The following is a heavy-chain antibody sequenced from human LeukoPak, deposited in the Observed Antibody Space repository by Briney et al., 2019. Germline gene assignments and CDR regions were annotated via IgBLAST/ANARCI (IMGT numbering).Heavy chain of an antibody. CDR3: AREGRITMIADY. D-gene: IGHD3-22*01. V-gene: IGHV3-53*01. CDR2: IYTGGNT. Sequence: GGSLRLSCAASGFTVSSNYMSWVRQAPGKGLEWVSVIYTGGNTYYAASVKGRFTISRDFSKNTVFLHMNSLRAEDTAVYYCAREGRITMIADYWGQGTLVTVSS. CDR1: GFTVSSNY. J-gene: IGHJ4*02.